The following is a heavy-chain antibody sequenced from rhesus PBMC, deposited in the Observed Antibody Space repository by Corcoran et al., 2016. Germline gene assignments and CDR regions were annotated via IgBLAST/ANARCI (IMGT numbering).Heavy chain of an antibody. D-gene: IGHD5-24*01. J-gene: IGHJ2*01. V-gene: IGHV3-30*01. CDR2: IKSRVDGGTA. CDR1: GFTFGNVW. Sequence: EVQLVESGGGLVQPGESLRLSCAAFGFTFGNVWMNWGRQAQGKGLEWVARIKSRVDGGTADSAASVKGRFTISRDDSKNTLYLQMNSLKTEDTAVYYCTTDRGYSYWYFDLWGPGTPITISS. CDR3: TTDRGYSYWYFDL.